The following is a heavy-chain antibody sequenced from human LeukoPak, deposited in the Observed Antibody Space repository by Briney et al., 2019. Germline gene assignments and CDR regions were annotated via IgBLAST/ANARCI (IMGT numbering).Heavy chain of an antibody. D-gene: IGHD2-2*01. CDR1: GFTVSSNY. CDR3: ARALGYCSSTSCALDY. Sequence: PGGSLRLSCAASGFTVSSNYMSWVRQAPGKGLEWVSVICSGGSTYYADSVKGRFTISRDNSKNTLYLQMNSLRAEDMAVYYCARALGYCSSTSCALDYWGQGTLVTVSS. V-gene: IGHV3-53*05. J-gene: IGHJ4*02. CDR2: ICSGGST.